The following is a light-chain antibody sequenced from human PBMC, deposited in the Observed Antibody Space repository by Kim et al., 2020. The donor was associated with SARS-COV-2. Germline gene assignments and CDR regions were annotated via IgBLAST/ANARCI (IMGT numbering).Light chain of an antibody. Sequence: SSELPQDPAVSVALGQTVRITCQGDSLRSYYASWYQQKPGQAPVLVIYGKNNRPSGIPDRFSGSSSGNTASLTITGAQAEYEADYYCNSRDSSGNHLVFG. CDR1: SLRSYY. CDR3: NSRDSSGNHLV. J-gene: IGLJ3*02. V-gene: IGLV3-19*01. CDR2: GKN.